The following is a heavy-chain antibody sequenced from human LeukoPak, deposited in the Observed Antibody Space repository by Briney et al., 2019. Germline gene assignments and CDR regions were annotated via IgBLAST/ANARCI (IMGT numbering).Heavy chain of an antibody. J-gene: IGHJ3*02. D-gene: IGHD2-2*01. CDR2: INPNSGGT. CDR1: GYTFTDYY. Sequence: WASVKVSCKASGYTFTDYYLHWVRQAPGQGLEWMGWINPNSGGTNYAEKFQGRVTMTRDTSIGTAYMELSRLRSDDTAVYYCARGHCSSTSCYDVDAFDIWGQGTMVTVSS. V-gene: IGHV1-2*02. CDR3: ARGHCSSTSCYDVDAFDI.